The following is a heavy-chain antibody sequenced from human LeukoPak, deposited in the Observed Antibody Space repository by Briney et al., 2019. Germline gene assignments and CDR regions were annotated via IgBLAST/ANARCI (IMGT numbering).Heavy chain of an antibody. D-gene: IGHD6-13*01. CDR1: GLTFCSYS. CDR3: AKGYSSPWATGY. J-gene: IGHJ4*02. V-gene: IGHV3-21*01. Sequence: GGSLRLSCAASGLTFCSYSMTWVRQAPGKGLQWVSSISSGGNYIYYADSLKGRFTNSRDNAKNSLYLQMNSLRVEDTAVYYCAKGYSSPWATGYWGQGTQVTVSS. CDR2: ISSGGNYI.